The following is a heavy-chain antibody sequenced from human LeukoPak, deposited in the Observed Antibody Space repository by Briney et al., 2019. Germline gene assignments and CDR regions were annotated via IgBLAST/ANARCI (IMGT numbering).Heavy chain of an antibody. J-gene: IGHJ4*02. Sequence: PSETLSLTCTVSGGSINSGGYYWSWIRQPPGKGLEWIGYIYHSGSTYYNPSLKSRVTISVDRSKNQFSLKLSSVTAADTAVYYCARVSGQQWLVTRIDYWGQGTLVTVSS. CDR3: ARVSGQQWLVTRIDY. D-gene: IGHD6-19*01. CDR2: IYHSGST. V-gene: IGHV4-30-2*01. CDR1: GGSINSGGYY.